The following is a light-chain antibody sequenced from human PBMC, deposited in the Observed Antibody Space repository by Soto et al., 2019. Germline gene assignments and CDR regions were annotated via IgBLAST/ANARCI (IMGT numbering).Light chain of an antibody. V-gene: IGLV2-18*02. CDR3: ASYTTHTARFV. J-gene: IGLJ1*01. Sequence: QSVLTQPPSVSGSPGQSVTIPCTGTSSDVGSYSRVSWYHQAPGTAPRLMIYEVSNRPSGVPDRFSGSKSGNTASLTISGLQAEDEADYYCASYTTHTARFVFGTGTKVTVL. CDR1: SSDVGSYSR. CDR2: EVS.